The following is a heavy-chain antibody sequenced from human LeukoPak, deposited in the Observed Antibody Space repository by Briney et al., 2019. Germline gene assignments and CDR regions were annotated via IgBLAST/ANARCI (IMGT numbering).Heavy chain of an antibody. CDR2: ISSSSSYI. D-gene: IGHD6-13*01. CDR1: GFTFSSYC. V-gene: IGHV3-21*01. J-gene: IGHJ4*02. Sequence: GGSLRLSCAASGFTFSSYCMNWVRQAPGKGLEWVSSISSSSSYIYYADSVKGRFTISRDNAKNSLYLQMNSLRAEDTAVYYCARDLTVAAAGSGYWGQGTLVTVSS. CDR3: ARDLTVAAAGSGY.